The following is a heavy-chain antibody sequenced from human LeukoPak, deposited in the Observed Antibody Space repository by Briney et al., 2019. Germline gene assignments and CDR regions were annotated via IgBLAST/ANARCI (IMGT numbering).Heavy chain of an antibody. CDR2: INPSGGST. CDR3: ARASSNCGGDCYYFDY. V-gene: IGHV1-46*03. D-gene: IGHD2-21*02. J-gene: IGHJ4*02. Sequence: ASVKVSCQASGYTFTSYYMHWVRQAPGQGTEWMGIINPSGGSTSYAQMFQGRVTMTGDTSTSTVYMELSSLRSEDTAVYYCARASSNCGGDCYYFDYWGQGTLVTVSS. CDR1: GYTFTSYY.